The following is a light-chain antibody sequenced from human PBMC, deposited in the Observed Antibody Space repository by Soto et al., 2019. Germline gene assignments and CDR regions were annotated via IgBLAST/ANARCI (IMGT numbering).Light chain of an antibody. CDR3: LLSYTVARRV. V-gene: IGLV7-46*01. J-gene: IGLJ3*02. CDR1: TGAVTSDHW. Sequence: QAVVIQESSLTVSPGGTVTLTCGSSTGAVTSDHWPYWFQQKPGQAPRTLIYDTTHKHSWTPARFSGYLLGGKAALTLSGAQPEDEADYYCLLSYTVARRVFGGGTKLTVL. CDR2: DTT.